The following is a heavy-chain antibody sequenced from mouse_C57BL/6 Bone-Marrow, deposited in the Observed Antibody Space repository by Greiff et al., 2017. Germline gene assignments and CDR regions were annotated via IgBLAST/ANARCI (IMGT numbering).Heavy chain of an antibody. CDR2: IYPVSGET. V-gene: IGHV1-11*01. Sequence: QVQLQQSGAELASPGASVTLSCKASGYTFTDHIMNWVKKRPGQGLEWIGRIYPVSGETNYNQQFKDKATLTVDKSSSTAYMQLSSLTSEDSAVYYCASWRSHSFAYWDQGPLVLVSA. J-gene: IGHJ3*01. CDR3: ASWRSHSFAY. CDR1: GYTFTDHI.